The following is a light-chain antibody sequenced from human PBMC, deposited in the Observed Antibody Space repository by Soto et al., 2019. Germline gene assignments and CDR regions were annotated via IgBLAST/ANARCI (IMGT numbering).Light chain of an antibody. J-gene: IGKJ2*01. CDR2: LGS. CDR3: MQALQTPKT. Sequence: DLVMTQSPRSLHVTPGEPASISCRSSQSLLHSNGYNYWDWYLQKPGQSPQLLIYLGSNRASGVPDRFSGSGSGTDFTLKISRVEAEDVGVYYCMQALQTPKTFGQGTKLEIK. CDR1: QSLLHSNGYNY. V-gene: IGKV2-28*01.